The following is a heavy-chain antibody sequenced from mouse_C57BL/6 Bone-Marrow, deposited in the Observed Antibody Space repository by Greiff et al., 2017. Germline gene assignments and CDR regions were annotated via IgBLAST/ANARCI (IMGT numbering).Heavy chain of an antibody. J-gene: IGHJ1*03. Sequence: EVQRVESGEGLVKPGGSLKLSCAASGFTFSSYAMSWVRQTPEKRLEWVAYISSGGDYIYYADTVKGRFTISRDNARNTLYLQMSSLKSEDTAMYYCTRVWITTVVHWYFDVWGTGTTVTVSS. V-gene: IGHV5-9-1*02. D-gene: IGHD1-1*01. CDR2: ISSGGDYI. CDR1: GFTFSSYA. CDR3: TRVWITTVVHWYFDV.